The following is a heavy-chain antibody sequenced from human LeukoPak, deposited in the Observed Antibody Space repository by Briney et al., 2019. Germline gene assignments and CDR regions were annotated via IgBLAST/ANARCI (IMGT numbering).Heavy chain of an antibody. Sequence: SETLSLTCAVSGVSITDDWWSWVRQPPGKGLEWIGEIFHTGPTNYNPSLKSRVTIPMDKSEKQVSLRLNSVTAADTAIYYCVRGGTFYLPYWGRGILVTVSS. D-gene: IGHD1-26*01. CDR3: VRGGTFYLPY. V-gene: IGHV4-4*02. J-gene: IGHJ4*02. CDR2: IFHTGPT. CDR1: GVSITDDW.